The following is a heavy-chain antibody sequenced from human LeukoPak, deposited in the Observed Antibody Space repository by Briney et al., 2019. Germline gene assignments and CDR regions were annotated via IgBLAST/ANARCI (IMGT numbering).Heavy chain of an antibody. CDR2: IFPGDSDT. V-gene: IGHV5-51*01. CDR3: ARSSCSGDCYSALFDY. J-gene: IGHJ4*02. Sequence: GESLKISCKGSGYSFTNYWIGWVRQMSGKGLEWMGIIFPGDSDTRYSPSFQGQVTTSADKSITTAYLQWSSLKASDTAMYYCARSSCSGDCYSALFDYWGQGSLVTVSS. CDR1: GYSFTNYW. D-gene: IGHD2-21*02.